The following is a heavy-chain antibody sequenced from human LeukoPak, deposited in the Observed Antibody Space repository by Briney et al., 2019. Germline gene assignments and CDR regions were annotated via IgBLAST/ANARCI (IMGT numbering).Heavy chain of an antibody. CDR1: GGSVSSGSYY. CDR2: IYYSGST. Sequence: SETLSLTCTVSGGSVSSGSYYWSWFRQPPGKGLEWIGYIYYSGSTYYNPSLKSRVTISVDTSKNQFSLKLSSVTAADTAVYYCARDQVVTTGPYYYYYGMDVWGQGTTVTVSS. J-gene: IGHJ6*02. D-gene: IGHD2-21*02. CDR3: ARDQVVTTGPYYYYYGMDV. V-gene: IGHV4-61*01.